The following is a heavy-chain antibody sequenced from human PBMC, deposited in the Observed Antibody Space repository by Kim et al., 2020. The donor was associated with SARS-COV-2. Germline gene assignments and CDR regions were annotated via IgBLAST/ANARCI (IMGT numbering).Heavy chain of an antibody. J-gene: IGHJ4*02. V-gene: IGHV3-7*01. D-gene: IGHD3-10*01. CDR3: ARVGSGDLDY. Sequence: GGSLRLSCAASGFTFSNYWMSWVRQAPGKGLEWVATIKQDGSDKYYVDSVKGRFTISRDNAKNSLYLQMNTLRAEDTAVYYCARVGSGDLDYWGQGTLATVSS. CDR2: IKQDGSDK. CDR1: GFTFSNYW.